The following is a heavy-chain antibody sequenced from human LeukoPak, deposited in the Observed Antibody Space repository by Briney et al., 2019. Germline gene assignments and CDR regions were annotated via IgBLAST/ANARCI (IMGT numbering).Heavy chain of an antibody. Sequence: PSETLSLTCTVSGGSISSSRYYWGWIRQPPGKGLEWIGSMYYSVSTYYNPSLKSRVTISVDTSKNQFSLKLSSVTAADTAVYYCARQGTFYDVLPGHYMDYWGQGTQVTVSS. CDR3: ARQGTFYDVLPGHYMDY. CDR2: MYYSVST. V-gene: IGHV4-39*01. D-gene: IGHD3-9*01. J-gene: IGHJ4*02. CDR1: GGSISSSRYY.